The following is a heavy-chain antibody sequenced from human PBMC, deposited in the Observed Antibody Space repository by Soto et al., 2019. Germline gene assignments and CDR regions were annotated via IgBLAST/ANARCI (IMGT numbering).Heavy chain of an antibody. Sequence: PSETLSLTCTVCGGSIYSNYWSWIRQPAGKGLEWIGRIYTSGTTNYNRYVKSRVTMSVDTSNNQFSLKLSPATAADTAVYYCARQSGYDDYWGQGTLVTAPQ. D-gene: IGHD3-3*01. CDR2: IYTSGTT. CDR1: GGSIYSNY. J-gene: IGHJ4*02. V-gene: IGHV4-4*07. CDR3: ARQSGYDDY.